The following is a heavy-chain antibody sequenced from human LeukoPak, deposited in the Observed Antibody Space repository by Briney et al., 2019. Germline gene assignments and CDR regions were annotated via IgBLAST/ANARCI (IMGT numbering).Heavy chain of an antibody. V-gene: IGHV4-30-4*08. CDR1: GFTFSSYS. D-gene: IGHD3-22*01. Sequence: LRLSCAASGFTFSSYSMNWIRQPPGKGLEWIGYIYYSGSTYYNPSLKSRVTISVDTSKNQFSLKLSSVTAADTAVYYCARARYDSSGYYPDYWGQGTLVTVSS. J-gene: IGHJ4*02. CDR3: ARARYDSSGYYPDY. CDR2: IYYSGST.